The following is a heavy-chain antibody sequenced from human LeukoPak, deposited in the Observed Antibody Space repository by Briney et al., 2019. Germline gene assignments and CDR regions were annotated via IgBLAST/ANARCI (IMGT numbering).Heavy chain of an antibody. Sequence: GGALKISCDGSGYXFATYWITWVRQMPGKGLEWMGTIVPGDSYTTYCPSFQGHVTMSVDTSITAAYLQWSSLKASDTATYYCARHIRSWFGESQFDYWGQGTLITVSS. V-gene: IGHV5-10-1*01. CDR2: IVPGDSYT. D-gene: IGHD3-10*01. CDR1: GYXFATYW. J-gene: IGHJ4*02. CDR3: ARHIRSWFGESQFDY.